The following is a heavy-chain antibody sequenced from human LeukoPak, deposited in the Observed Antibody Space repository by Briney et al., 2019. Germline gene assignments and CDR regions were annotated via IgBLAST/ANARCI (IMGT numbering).Heavy chain of an antibody. V-gene: IGHV3-9*03. CDR2: IGWNSGSI. D-gene: IGHD4-23*01. CDR3: AKTTVVTPDWYFDL. CDR1: GFTFSSYG. J-gene: IGHJ2*01. Sequence: PGGSLRLSCAASGFTFSSYGMHWVRQAPGKGLEWVSGIGWNSGSIGYADSVKGRFTISRDNAKNSLYLQMNSLRAEDMALYYCAKTTVVTPDWYFDLWGRGTLVTVSS.